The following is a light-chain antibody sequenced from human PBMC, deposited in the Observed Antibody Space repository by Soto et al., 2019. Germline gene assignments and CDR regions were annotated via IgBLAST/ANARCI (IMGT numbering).Light chain of an antibody. J-gene: IGKJ1*01. V-gene: IGKV3-20*01. CDR2: GAS. CDR1: QSVSSSY. CDR3: QQYGSSPRT. Sequence: EIVLTQSPGTLSLSPGERATLSCRASQSVSSSYLAWYQQKPGQAPRLLIYGASSTATGITDRFNGSGSGTDFTITISSLEPEDFAVYYGQQYGSSPRTFGQGTKVEIK.